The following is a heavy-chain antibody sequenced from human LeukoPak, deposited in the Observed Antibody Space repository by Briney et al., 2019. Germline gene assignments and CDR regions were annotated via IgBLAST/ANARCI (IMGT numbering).Heavy chain of an antibody. D-gene: IGHD1-26*01. CDR2: ISSSSSTI. CDR3: ARRRRYLFDY. Sequence: GGSLRLSCAASGFTFSSYSMNWVRQAPGKGLEWVSYISSSSSTIYYADSVKGRFTISRDNAKNSLYLQMSSLRDEDTAVYYCARRRRYLFDYWGQGALVTVSS. J-gene: IGHJ4*02. V-gene: IGHV3-48*02. CDR1: GFTFSSYS.